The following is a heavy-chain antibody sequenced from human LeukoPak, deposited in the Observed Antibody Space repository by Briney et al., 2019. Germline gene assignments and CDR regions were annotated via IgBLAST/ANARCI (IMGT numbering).Heavy chain of an antibody. D-gene: IGHD2-15*01. J-gene: IGHJ5*02. CDR3: AKDRMGVVAATFWFDP. CDR1: GFTLSSYA. CDR2: ISGSGGST. V-gene: IGHV3-23*01. Sequence: GGSLRLSCAASGFTLSSYAMSWVRQAPGKGLEWVSAISGSGGSTYYADSVKGRFTISRDSSKNTLYLQMNSLRAEDTAVYYCAKDRMGVVAATFWFDPWGQGTLVTVSS.